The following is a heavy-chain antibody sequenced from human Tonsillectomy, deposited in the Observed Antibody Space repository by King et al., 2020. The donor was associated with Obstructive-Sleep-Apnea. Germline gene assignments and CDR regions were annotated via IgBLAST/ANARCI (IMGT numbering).Heavy chain of an antibody. J-gene: IGHJ4*02. CDR3: AKKESGVGRPFEH. D-gene: IGHD3-3*01. V-gene: IGHV3-23*04. CDR1: GFTFSNYP. Sequence: VQLVESGGGLVQPGGSLGLSCAASGFTFSNYPMNWVRQAPGQGLELVSAISSGGDVTLYADSVKGRFTISRDDSKNTLYLQMNSLRAEDSAIYYCAKKESGVGRPFEHWGQGTLVTVYS. CDR2: ISSGGDVT.